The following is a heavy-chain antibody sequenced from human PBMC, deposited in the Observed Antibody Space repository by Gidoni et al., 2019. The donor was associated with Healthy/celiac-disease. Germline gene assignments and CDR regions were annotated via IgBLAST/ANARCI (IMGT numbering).Heavy chain of an antibody. CDR1: GGSFRSYY. V-gene: IGHV4-59*01. Sequence: QVQLQESGPGLVKPSETLSLTCTVSGGSFRSYYWRLIRPPPGKGLEWIGYIYYSGSTNYNPSLKSRVTISVDTSKNQFSLKLSSVTAADTAVYYCARVVVGATNWYFDLWGRGTLVTVSS. D-gene: IGHD1-26*01. CDR2: IYYSGST. J-gene: IGHJ2*01. CDR3: ARVVVGATNWYFDL.